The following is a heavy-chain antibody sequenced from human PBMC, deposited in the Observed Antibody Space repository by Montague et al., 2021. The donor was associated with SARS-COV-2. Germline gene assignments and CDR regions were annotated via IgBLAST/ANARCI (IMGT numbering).Heavy chain of an antibody. CDR2: IFWDDDK. V-gene: IGHV2-5*02. J-gene: IGHJ4*02. Sequence: PALVKPTQTLTLTCTVSGFSLTTSAEGVGWIRQPPGKAPEWLALIFWDDDKRYNASLKNRVTITKDTSKNHVVLRMTNMDPLDTATYYCAHKVQSGYYYFDDWGRGTLVTVSS. D-gene: IGHD5-18*01. CDR1: GFSLTTSAEG. CDR3: AHKVQSGYYYFDD.